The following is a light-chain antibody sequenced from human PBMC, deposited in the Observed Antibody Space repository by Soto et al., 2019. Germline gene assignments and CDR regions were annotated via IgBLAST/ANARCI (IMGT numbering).Light chain of an antibody. CDR2: AAS. CDR3: RRFNDCPLT. Sequence: DIPLTQSPSFLSASVGDRVTITCRASRAISSYLAWYQQRPGEAPKLLIFAASTLQSGVPSRFSGSGTRTEVTLTVSSLQPEDFATYCCRRFNDCPLTFGGGTKVEIK. J-gene: IGKJ4*02. CDR1: RAISSY. V-gene: IGKV1-9*01.